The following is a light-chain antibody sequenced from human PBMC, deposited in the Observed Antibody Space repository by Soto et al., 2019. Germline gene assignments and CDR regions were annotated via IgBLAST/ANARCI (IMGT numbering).Light chain of an antibody. CDR3: QQRFNWPLT. CDR1: QSISNF. V-gene: IGKV3-11*01. Sequence: EIVLTQSPATLSLSLGERATLSCRASQSISNFLTWHQQKPGQPPRLLIYDASIRAAGIPARFSARGSGTDFTLTISSLEPEDFAVYYGQQRFNWPLTFGGGTKVEIK. CDR2: DAS. J-gene: IGKJ4*01.